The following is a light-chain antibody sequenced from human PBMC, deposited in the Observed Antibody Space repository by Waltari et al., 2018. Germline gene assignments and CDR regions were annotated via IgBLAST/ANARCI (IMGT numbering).Light chain of an antibody. J-gene: IGLJ2*01. V-gene: IGLV2-14*01. Sequence: QSALTQPASVSGSPGQSITISCTGTSSDVGGYNYVPWYQQHPGKAPKLMIYDVSNPPSGVSNRSSGSKSGNTASLTISGLQAEDEADYYCSSYTSSNTLVFGGGTKLTVL. CDR1: SSDVGGYNY. CDR3: SSYTSSNTLV. CDR2: DVS.